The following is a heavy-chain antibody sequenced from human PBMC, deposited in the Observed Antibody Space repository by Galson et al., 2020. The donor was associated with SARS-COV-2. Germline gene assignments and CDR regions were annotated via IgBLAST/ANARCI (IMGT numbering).Heavy chain of an antibody. J-gene: IGHJ4*02. CDR3: ASTGSGSYYQTH. D-gene: IGHD3-10*01. CDR1: GFTVSSNY. Sequence: GGSLRLSCAASGFTVSSNYMSWVRQAPGKGLEWVSVIYSGGSTYYADSVKGRFTISRDNSKNTLYLQMNSMRAEDTAVYYCASTGSGSYYQTHWGQGTLVTVSS. V-gene: IGHV3-53*01. CDR2: IYSGGST.